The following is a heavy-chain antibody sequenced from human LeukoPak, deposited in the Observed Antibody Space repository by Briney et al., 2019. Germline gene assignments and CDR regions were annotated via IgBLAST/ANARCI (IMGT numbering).Heavy chain of an antibody. V-gene: IGHV3-21*01. CDR1: GIIFSKYS. J-gene: IGHJ5*02. D-gene: IGHD3-9*01. CDR2: ISSSSDYI. Sequence: PGGSLRLSCAASGIIFSKYSMNWVRQAPGKGLEWVSSISSSSDYIYYADSVQGRFTISRDNAKNTLYLQMSSLRAEDTAVYYCARESRILAIISWGQETLVTVSS. CDR3: ARESRILAIIS.